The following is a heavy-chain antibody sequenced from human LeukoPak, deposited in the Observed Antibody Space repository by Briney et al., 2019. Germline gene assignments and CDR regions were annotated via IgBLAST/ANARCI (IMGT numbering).Heavy chain of an antibody. D-gene: IGHD3-3*01. CDR2: MCGSAGCT. V-gene: IGHV3-23*01. CDR1: GFTFNIYA. CDR3: VRDRPNYHESNGNYYTRDGDH. J-gene: IGHJ5*02. Sequence: GGSLRLSCAASGFTFNIYAMSWVRLTPGKGLQWVASMCGSAGCTFYADSVMGRFTISRDNSKNTLFLQMNSLRADDTAMYYCVRDRPNYHESNGNYYTRDGDHWGQGTLVTVSS.